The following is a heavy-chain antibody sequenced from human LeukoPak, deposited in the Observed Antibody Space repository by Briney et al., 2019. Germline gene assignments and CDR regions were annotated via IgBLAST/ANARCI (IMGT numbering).Heavy chain of an antibody. J-gene: IGHJ6*02. D-gene: IGHD4-17*01. CDR1: GGSISSYY. CDR2: IYTSGST. V-gene: IGHV4-4*07. CDR3: GRDGDGDYVPLLYYYYGMDV. Sequence: PSETLSLTCTVSGGSISSYYWSWIRQPAGKGLEWIGRIYTSGSTNYNPSLKSRVTMSVDTSKNQFSLMLSSVTAAETAVYYCGRDGDGDYVPLLYYYYGMDVWGQGTTVTVSS.